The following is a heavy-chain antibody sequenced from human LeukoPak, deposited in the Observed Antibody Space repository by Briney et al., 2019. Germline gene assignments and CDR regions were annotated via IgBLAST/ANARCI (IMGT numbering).Heavy chain of an antibody. CDR3: VSEKYYYDSSGYHRYYFDY. Sequence: GGSLRLSCAASGFTFDDHAMHWVRQVPGKGLDWVSGISWNSASIGYADSVKGRFTISRDNAKNSLYLQMNSLRAEDTALYYCVSEKYYYDSSGYHRYYFDYWGQGALVTVSS. CDR2: ISWNSASI. D-gene: IGHD3-22*01. J-gene: IGHJ4*02. CDR1: GFTFDDHA. V-gene: IGHV3-9*01.